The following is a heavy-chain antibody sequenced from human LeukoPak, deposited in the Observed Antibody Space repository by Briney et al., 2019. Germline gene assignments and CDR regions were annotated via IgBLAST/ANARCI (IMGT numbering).Heavy chain of an antibody. Sequence: GGSLRLSCAASGFTFSSYWMHWVRQAPGRGLEWLSYLTRTSSATWYADSVKGRFTIFRDNAKSSLYLQMNSLRVEDTAVYYCATGGSEYRSDWFDSWGQGTLVNVAS. V-gene: IGHV3-48*01. D-gene: IGHD5-18*01. J-gene: IGHJ5*01. CDR1: GFTFSSYW. CDR3: ATGGSEYRSDWFDS. CDR2: LTRTSSAT.